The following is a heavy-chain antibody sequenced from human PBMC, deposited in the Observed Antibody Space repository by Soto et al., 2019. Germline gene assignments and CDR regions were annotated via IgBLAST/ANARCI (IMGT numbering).Heavy chain of an antibody. Sequence: QVQLVQSGAEVKKPESSVKVSCKASGGTFSSYAISWVRQAHGQRLEWMGGIIPIFGTANYAQKFQGRVTITADESTSTADMDLSSLRSEDTAVYYCARDHYAAVAGTGVLDYWGQGTLVTVSS. V-gene: IGHV1-69*01. CDR1: GGTFSSYA. D-gene: IGHD6-19*01. J-gene: IGHJ4*02. CDR2: IIPIFGTA. CDR3: ARDHYAAVAGTGVLDY.